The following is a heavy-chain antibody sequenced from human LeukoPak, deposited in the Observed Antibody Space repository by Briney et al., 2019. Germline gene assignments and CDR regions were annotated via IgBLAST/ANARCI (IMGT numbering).Heavy chain of an antibody. V-gene: IGHV3-30*18. J-gene: IGHJ4*02. D-gene: IGHD3-3*01. Sequence: GRSLRLPCAASGFTFSSYGMHWVRQAPGKGLEWVAVISYDGSNKYYADSVKGRFTISRDNSKNTLYLQMNSLRAEDTAVYYCAKEGYDFWSGYLLGLDYWGQGTLVTVSS. CDR1: GFTFSSYG. CDR3: AKEGYDFWSGYLLGLDY. CDR2: ISYDGSNK.